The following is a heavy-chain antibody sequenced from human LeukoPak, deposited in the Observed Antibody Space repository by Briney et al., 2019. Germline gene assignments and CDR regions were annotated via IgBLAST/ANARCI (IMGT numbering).Heavy chain of an antibody. Sequence: SETLSLTCAVYGGSFSGYYWSWIRQPPGKGLEWIGEINHSGSTNYDPSLKSRVTISVDTSKNQFSLKLSSVTAADTAVYYCARGPLRITIFGVVIKQGFDPWGQGTLVTVSS. CDR3: ARGPLRITIFGVVIKQGFDP. V-gene: IGHV4-34*01. CDR2: INHSGST. J-gene: IGHJ5*02. CDR1: GGSFSGYY. D-gene: IGHD3-3*01.